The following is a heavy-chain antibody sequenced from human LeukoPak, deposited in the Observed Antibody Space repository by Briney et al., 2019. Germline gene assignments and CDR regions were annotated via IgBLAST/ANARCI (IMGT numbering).Heavy chain of an antibody. Sequence: ASVKVSCKASGGTFSSYAISWVRQAPGQGLEWMGGIIPIFGTANYAQKLQGRVTMTTDTSTSTAYMELRSLRSDDTAVYYCARAFGSGWYVNDYWGQGTLVTVSS. CDR3: ARAFGSGWYVNDY. CDR2: IIPIFGTA. V-gene: IGHV1-69*05. D-gene: IGHD6-19*01. CDR1: GGTFSSYA. J-gene: IGHJ4*02.